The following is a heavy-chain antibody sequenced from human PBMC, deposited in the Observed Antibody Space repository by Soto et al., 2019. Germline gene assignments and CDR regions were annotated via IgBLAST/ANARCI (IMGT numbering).Heavy chain of an antibody. Sequence: QVQVVQSGAEVKKPGASVKVSCKVSGYTLTDLAMHWVRQAPGKGREWVGGFDPEDGETIYAQKFQGIVTMTDDTSTDAAYMELSSLRSEDPAVYYFAARGKRWLHCPFDYWGQGTRVTVSS. V-gene: IGHV1-24*01. CDR1: GYTLTDLA. CDR2: FDPEDGET. D-gene: IGHD5-12*01. CDR3: AARGKRWLHCPFDY. J-gene: IGHJ4*02.